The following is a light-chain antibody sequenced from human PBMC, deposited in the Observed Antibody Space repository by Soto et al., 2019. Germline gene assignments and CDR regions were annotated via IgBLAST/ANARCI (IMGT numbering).Light chain of an antibody. J-gene: IGLJ3*02. Sequence: QSVLTQPASVSGSPGQSITISCTGTSSDVGGYNYVSWYQQHPDKAPKLITYDVSNRPSGVSNRFSGSKSGNTASLTISGLQAEDEADYYCSSYATSTTSGVFGGGTQLTVL. CDR3: SSYATSTTSGV. CDR2: DVS. CDR1: SSDVGGYNY. V-gene: IGLV2-14*03.